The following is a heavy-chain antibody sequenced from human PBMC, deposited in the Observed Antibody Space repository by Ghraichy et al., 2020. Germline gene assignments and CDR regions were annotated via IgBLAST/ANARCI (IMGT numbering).Heavy chain of an antibody. D-gene: IGHD1-1*01. V-gene: IGHV3-7*01. J-gene: IGHJ4*02. CDR3: ARDRDTNWMYY. CDR2: IKEDGSEQ. Sequence: GGSLRLSCVVSGVTFSNFWMNWVRQAPGKGLEWVASIKEDGSEQYLVDSVKGRFTISRDNAKNSVYLQMNSLRAEDTAIYYCARDRDTNWMYYWGQGSLVTVSS. CDR1: GVTFSNFW.